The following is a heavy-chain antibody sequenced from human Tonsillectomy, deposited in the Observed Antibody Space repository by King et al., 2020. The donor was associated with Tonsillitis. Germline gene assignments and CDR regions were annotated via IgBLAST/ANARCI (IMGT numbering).Heavy chain of an antibody. CDR3: ARLCRSWSKCFSGMDV. Sequence: LQLQESGPGLVKPSETLSLTCTVSGGSISSSSYYWGWIRQPPGKGLEWIGSIYYSGSTYYNPSLKSRVTISVDTSKIQFSLKLSSVTAADTAVCYCARLCRSWSKCFSGMDVWGQGTTVTVSS. CDR1: GGSISSSSYY. V-gene: IGHV4-39*01. D-gene: IGHD6-13*01. J-gene: IGHJ6*02. CDR2: IYYSGST.